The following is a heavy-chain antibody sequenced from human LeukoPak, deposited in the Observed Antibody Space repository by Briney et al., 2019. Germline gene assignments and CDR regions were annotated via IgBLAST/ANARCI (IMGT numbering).Heavy chain of an antibody. CDR3: ARRHDYGDYLNWFDP. CDR1: GGSISSYY. J-gene: IGHJ5*02. V-gene: IGHV4-59*08. Sequence: SETLSLTCTVSGGSISSYYWSWIRQPPGKGLEWIGYIYYSGSTNYNPSLKSRVTISVDTSKNQFSLKLSSVTAADTAVYYCARRHDYGDYLNWFDPWGRGTLVTVSS. D-gene: IGHD4-17*01. CDR2: IYYSGST.